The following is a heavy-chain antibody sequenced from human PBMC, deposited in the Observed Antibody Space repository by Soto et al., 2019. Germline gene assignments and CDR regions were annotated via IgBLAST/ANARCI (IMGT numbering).Heavy chain of an antibody. Sequence: GASVKVSCKASGYTFTNHGITWVRQAPGQGLEWMGWISAYNGNTNYAQNLQGRVTMTTDTFTSTAYMELRSLRSDDTAVYYCARAYSKYITSSEADYWGQGTLVTVSS. CDR2: ISAYNGNT. D-gene: IGHD6-6*01. CDR1: GYTFTNHG. J-gene: IGHJ4*02. CDR3: ARAYSKYITSSEADY. V-gene: IGHV1-18*01.